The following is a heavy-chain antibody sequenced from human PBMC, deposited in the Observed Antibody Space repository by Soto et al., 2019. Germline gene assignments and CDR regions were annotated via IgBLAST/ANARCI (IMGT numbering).Heavy chain of an antibody. J-gene: IGHJ6*02. V-gene: IGHV3-21*01. CDR1: GFTFSSYS. Sequence: GGSLRLSCAASGFTFSSYSMNWVRQAPGKGLEWVSSISSSSSYIYYADSVKGRFTISRDNSKNTLYLQMNSLRAEDTAVYYCAKDRGGDIVLVPAAIDYGMDVWGQGTTVTVSS. CDR2: ISSSSSYI. D-gene: IGHD2-2*02. CDR3: AKDRGGDIVLVPAAIDYGMDV.